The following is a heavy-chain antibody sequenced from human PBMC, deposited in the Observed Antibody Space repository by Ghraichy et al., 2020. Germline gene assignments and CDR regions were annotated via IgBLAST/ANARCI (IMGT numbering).Heavy chain of an antibody. CDR3: ASHEDY. CDR1: GFTFSSYA. Sequence: GGSLRLSCAASGFTFSSYAMHWVRQAPGKGLEWVAVISYDGSNKYYADSVKGRFTISRDNSKNTLYLQMNSLRAEDTAVYYCASHEDYWGQGTLVTVSS. CDR2: ISYDGSNK. J-gene: IGHJ4*02. V-gene: IGHV3-30*04.